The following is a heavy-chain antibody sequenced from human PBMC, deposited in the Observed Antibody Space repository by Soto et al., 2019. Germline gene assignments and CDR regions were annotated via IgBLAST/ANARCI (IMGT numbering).Heavy chain of an antibody. CDR1: GYSFYHYW. V-gene: IGHV5-51*01. Sequence: GEPLKISWKGSGYSFYHYWIAWVRQMPGKGLEWMGIIFPADSDTKYSPSFQGQVTISADKSISTAYLQWSSLKASDTAMYYCASSVVVPSTMNYFDYWGQGSLVTVSS. CDR3: ASSVVVPSTMNYFDY. J-gene: IGHJ4*02. D-gene: IGHD2-15*01. CDR2: IFPADSDT.